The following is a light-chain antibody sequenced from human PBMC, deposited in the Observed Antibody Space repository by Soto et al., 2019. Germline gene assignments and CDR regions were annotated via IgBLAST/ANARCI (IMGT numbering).Light chain of an antibody. CDR2: GAS. Sequence: DIVLTQSPGTLSLSPGERATLSCRASQSVSSKYLAWYQQKPGQAPRVLIYGASTRAAGVPARFSGSGSGTEFTLTISSLQSEDSAVYYCQQYNNWPVTFGGGTKVEIK. CDR3: QQYNNWPVT. CDR1: QSVSSKY. J-gene: IGKJ4*01. V-gene: IGKV3-15*01.